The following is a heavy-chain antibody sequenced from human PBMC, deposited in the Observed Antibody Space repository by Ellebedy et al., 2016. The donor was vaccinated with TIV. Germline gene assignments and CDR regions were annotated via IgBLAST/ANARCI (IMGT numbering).Heavy chain of an antibody. CDR1: GYSFTTNW. D-gene: IGHD3-16*01. V-gene: IGHV5-51*01. J-gene: IGHJ6*02. Sequence: GESLKISXEGSGYSFTTNWIGWVRQMPGKGLEWMGVIYPGNSDTRYSPSFQGQVTISADKSISTAYLQWSSLKASDTAIYYCTRLGAPMDVWGQGTTVTVSS. CDR2: IYPGNSDT. CDR3: TRLGAPMDV.